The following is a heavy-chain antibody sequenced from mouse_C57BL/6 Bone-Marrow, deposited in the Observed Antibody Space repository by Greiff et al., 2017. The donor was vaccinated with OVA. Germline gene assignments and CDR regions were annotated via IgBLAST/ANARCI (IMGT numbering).Heavy chain of an antibody. J-gene: IGHJ2*01. CDR3: AREERAYFDY. D-gene: IGHD3-3*01. Sequence: QVQLQQSGAELARPGASVKLSCKASGYTFTSSGISWVKQRTGQGLEWIGEIYPRSGNTYYNEKFKGKATLTADKSSSTAYMELRSLTSEDSAVYFCAREERAYFDYWGQGTTLTVSS. CDR1: GYTFTSSG. CDR2: IYPRSGNT. V-gene: IGHV1-81*01.